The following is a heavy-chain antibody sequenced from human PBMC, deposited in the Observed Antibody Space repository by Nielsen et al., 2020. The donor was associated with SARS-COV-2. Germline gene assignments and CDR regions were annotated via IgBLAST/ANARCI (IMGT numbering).Heavy chain of an antibody. J-gene: IGHJ6*02. CDR1: GGTFSSYA. CDR2: IIPIFGTA. CDR3: ARSHEGRYYYYYGMDV. Sequence: SVKVSCKASGGTFSSYAISWVRQAPGQGLEWMGGIIPIFGTANYAQKFQGRVTITADESTSTAYMELSSLRSADTAVYYCARSHEGRYYYYYGMDVWGQGTTVTVSS. V-gene: IGHV1-69*13.